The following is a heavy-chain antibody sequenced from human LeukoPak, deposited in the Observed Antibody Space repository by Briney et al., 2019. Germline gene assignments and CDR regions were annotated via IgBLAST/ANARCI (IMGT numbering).Heavy chain of an antibody. CDR2: IYYSGST. CDR3: ARCNGYSSSWYGLNDY. J-gene: IGHJ4*02. Sequence: SETLSLTCTVSGGSISSSSYYWGWIRQPPGKGLEWIGSIYYSGSTYYNPSLKSRVTISVDTSKNQFSLKLSSVTAADTAVYYCARCNGYSSSWYGLNDYWGQGTLVTVSS. CDR1: GGSISSSSYY. V-gene: IGHV4-39*07. D-gene: IGHD6-13*01.